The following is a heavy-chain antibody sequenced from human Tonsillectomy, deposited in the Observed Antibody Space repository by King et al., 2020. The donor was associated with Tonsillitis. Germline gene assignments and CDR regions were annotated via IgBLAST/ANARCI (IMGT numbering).Heavy chain of an antibody. CDR1: GYTFTSYF. V-gene: IGHV1-46*01. CDR3: ARDGWTRAYYGSGSRRTPGY. Sequence: VQLVQSGAEVKKPGASVKVSCEASGYTFTSYFMHWVRQAPGQGLEWMGIINPNSGFTIYSQKFQGRLTLTRDTSTSTLFMELSSLRSEDTAVYYCARDGWTRAYYGSGSRRTPGYWGQGTLVTVSS. D-gene: IGHD3-10*01. J-gene: IGHJ4*02. CDR2: INPNSGFT.